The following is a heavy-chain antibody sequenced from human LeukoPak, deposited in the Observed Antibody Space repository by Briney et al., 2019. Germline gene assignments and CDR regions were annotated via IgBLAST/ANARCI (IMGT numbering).Heavy chain of an antibody. CDR3: ARAYYDILTGPKGAFDI. CDR2: IYPGDSDT. J-gene: IGHJ3*02. Sequence: GESLKISCKGSGYSFTSYRIGWVRQMPGKGLEWMGIIYPGDSDTRYSPSFQGQVTISADKSISTAYLQWSSLKASDTAMYYCARAYYDILTGPKGAFDIWGQGTMVTVSS. D-gene: IGHD3-9*01. V-gene: IGHV5-51*01. CDR1: GYSFTSYR.